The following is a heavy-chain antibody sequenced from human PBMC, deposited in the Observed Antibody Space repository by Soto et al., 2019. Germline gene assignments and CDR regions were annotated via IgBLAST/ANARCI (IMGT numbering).Heavy chain of an antibody. D-gene: IGHD4-4*01. Sequence: EVQLVQSGAEVKKPGESLRIACKGSGYIFATYWINWVRQLPGEGLEWMGRIDPSDSEANYGPSFQGHVTMSVDTSTNTAYLQWSSLKASDSATYYCARETGTYSNDFWGQGTLVSVFS. CDR2: IDPSDSEA. CDR1: GYIFATYW. J-gene: IGHJ4*02. V-gene: IGHV5-10-1*03. CDR3: ARETGTYSNDF.